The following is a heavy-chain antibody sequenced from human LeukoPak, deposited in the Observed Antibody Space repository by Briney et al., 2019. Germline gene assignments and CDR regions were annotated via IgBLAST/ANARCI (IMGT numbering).Heavy chain of an antibody. V-gene: IGHV1-8*03. Sequence: ASVKVSCKASGYTFTSYDINWVRQATGQGLEWMGWMNPNSGNTGYAQKFQGRVTITRNTSISTAYLQWSSLKASDTAMYYCARFLGAGYSYFDYWGQGTLVTVYS. CDR2: MNPNSGNT. CDR3: ARFLGAGYSYFDY. J-gene: IGHJ4*02. CDR1: GYTFTSYD. D-gene: IGHD5-24*01.